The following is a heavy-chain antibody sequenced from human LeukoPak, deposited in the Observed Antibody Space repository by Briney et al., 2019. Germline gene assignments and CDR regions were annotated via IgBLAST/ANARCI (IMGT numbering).Heavy chain of an antibody. CDR3: AGNLRTGYSAGAFDI. D-gene: IGHD1-14*01. J-gene: IGHJ3*02. Sequence: SGTLSLTCAVSGGSISSSNWWSWVRQPPGKGLEWIGEIYHSGSTNYNPSLKSRVTISVDKSKNQFSLKLSSVTAADTAVYYCAGNLRTGYSAGAFDIWGQGTMVTVSS. CDR2: IYHSGST. V-gene: IGHV4-4*02. CDR1: GGSISSSNW.